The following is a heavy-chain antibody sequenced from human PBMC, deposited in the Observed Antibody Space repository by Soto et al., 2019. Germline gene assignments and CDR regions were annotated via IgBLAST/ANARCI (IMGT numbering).Heavy chain of an antibody. J-gene: IGHJ6*02. CDR1: GFTFSNYW. CDR2: IKKDGSEK. D-gene: IGHD3-16*01. Sequence: EVQLVESGGGLVQPGGSLRLSCAVSGFTFSNYWMSWVRQAPGKGLEWVANIKKDGSEKYYVDSVKGRFTISRDNGKNAVYVQMNDLRADDTAVYYCAASLGMDVWGQGTTVTVSS. V-gene: IGHV3-7*05. CDR3: AASLGMDV.